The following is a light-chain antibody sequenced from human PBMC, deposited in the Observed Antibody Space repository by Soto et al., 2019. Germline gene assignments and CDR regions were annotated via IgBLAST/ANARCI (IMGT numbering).Light chain of an antibody. V-gene: IGLV2-14*01. J-gene: IGLJ2*01. CDR2: DVS. CDR3: RSYTSSRALV. CDR1: SSDVGGYNY. Sequence: QSVLTQPASVSGSPGQSITISCTGTSSDVGGYNYVSWYQQHPGKAPKLMIYDVSNRPSGVSKRFSGSKSGNTAFLTISGLQADNDAAYYCRSYTSSRALVFGGGPKVTV.